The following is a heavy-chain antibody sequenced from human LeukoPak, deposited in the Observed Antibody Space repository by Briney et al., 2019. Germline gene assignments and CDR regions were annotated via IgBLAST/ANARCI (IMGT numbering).Heavy chain of an antibody. CDR2: ISTSSRYI. J-gene: IGHJ5*02. CDR1: GLTLTTFD. Sequence: GRSLRLSCAASGLTLTTFDMNWVRQAPGKGLEWVSSISTSSRYIYYRDSVKGRFTISRDDAKNSLYLQMNSLTVEDTAVYYCARADCSGSTCYLRHSWFDPWGQGTLVTVSS. D-gene: IGHD2-2*01. V-gene: IGHV3-21*06. CDR3: ARADCSGSTCYLRHSWFDP.